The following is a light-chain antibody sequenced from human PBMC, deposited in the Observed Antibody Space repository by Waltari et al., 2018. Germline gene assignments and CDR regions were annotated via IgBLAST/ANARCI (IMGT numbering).Light chain of an antibody. V-gene: IGLV1-36*01. J-gene: IGLJ2*01. CDR2: YDD. Sequence: QSVLTQPPSVSEAPRQRVTISCSGSSSNIGNNAVNRYQRLPGEAPKRLLHYDDLLPSGVSDRFSGSKSGTSASMAIGGLLSEDEGDYYCAAWDDSLNAVVFGGGTKLTVL. CDR3: AAWDDSLNAVV. CDR1: SSNIGNNA.